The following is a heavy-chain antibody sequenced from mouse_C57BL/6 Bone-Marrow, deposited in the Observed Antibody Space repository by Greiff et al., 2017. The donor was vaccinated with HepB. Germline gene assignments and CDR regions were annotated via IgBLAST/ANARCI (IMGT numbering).Heavy chain of an antibody. V-gene: IGHV1-82*01. Sequence: QVQLQQSGPELVKPGASVKISCKASGYAFSSSWMNWVKQRPGKGLEWIGRIYPGDGDTNYNGKFKGKATLTADKSSSTAYMQLSSLTSEDSAVYFCARRTTVVAHYAMDYWGQGTSVTVSS. CDR1: GYAFSSSW. CDR3: ARRTTVVAHYAMDY. J-gene: IGHJ4*01. CDR2: IYPGDGDT. D-gene: IGHD1-1*01.